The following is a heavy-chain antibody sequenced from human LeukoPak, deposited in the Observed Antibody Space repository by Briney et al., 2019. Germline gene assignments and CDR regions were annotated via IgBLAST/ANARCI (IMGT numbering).Heavy chain of an antibody. Sequence: GGSLRLSCAASGFTFSDTWMHWVRQAPGEGLVWVSRIRSDGSDTRYAESVKGRFTISRDNAKNSLYLQMNSLRAEDTAVYYCARDFFAPGIPAANYMDVWGKGTTVTVSS. CDR3: ARDFFAPGIPAANYMDV. J-gene: IGHJ6*03. V-gene: IGHV3-74*01. D-gene: IGHD6-13*01. CDR1: GFTFSDTW. CDR2: IRSDGSDT.